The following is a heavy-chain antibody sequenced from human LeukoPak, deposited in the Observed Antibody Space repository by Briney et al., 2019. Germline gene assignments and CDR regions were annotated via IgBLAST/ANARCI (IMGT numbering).Heavy chain of an antibody. D-gene: IGHD4-17*01. CDR3: AREILDYGDYGGFDP. J-gene: IGHJ5*02. V-gene: IGHV3-33*01. Sequence: PGRSLRLSCAASGFTFSSYGMHWVRQAPGKGLEWVAVMWYDGSNKYYADSVKGRFTISRDNSKNTLYLQMNSLRAEDTAVYYCAREILDYGDYGGFDPWGQGTLVTVSS. CDR2: MWYDGSNK. CDR1: GFTFSSYG.